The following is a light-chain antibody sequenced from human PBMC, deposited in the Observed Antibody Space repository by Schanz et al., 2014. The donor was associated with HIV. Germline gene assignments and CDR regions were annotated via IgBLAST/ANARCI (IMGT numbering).Light chain of an antibody. CDR3: ATWDDSLNGWV. CDR2: NTY. CDR1: SSNFSSNA. Sequence: QLVLTQPPSASGTPGQRVTISCSGSSSNFSSNAVNWYQQLPGTAPQLVIYNTYHRPSGVPDRFSGSQSGASASLAISGLQSEDEADFYCATWDDSLNGWVFGGGTKLTVL. V-gene: IGLV1-44*01. J-gene: IGLJ3*02.